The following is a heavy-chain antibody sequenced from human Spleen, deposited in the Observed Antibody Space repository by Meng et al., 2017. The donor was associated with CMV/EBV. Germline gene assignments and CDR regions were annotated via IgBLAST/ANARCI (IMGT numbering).Heavy chain of an antibody. D-gene: IGHD6-19*01. CDR1: GGSISSGDYD. CDR2: INHSGST. J-gene: IGHJ3*02. CDR3: ARGAYSSGWYEGYAFDI. Sequence: SETLSLTCTVSGGSISSGDYDWSWIRQPPGKGLEWIGEINHSGSTNYNPSLKSRVTISVDTSKNQFSLKLSSVTAADTAVYYCARGAYSSGWYEGYAFDIWGQGTMVTVSS. V-gene: IGHV4-39*07.